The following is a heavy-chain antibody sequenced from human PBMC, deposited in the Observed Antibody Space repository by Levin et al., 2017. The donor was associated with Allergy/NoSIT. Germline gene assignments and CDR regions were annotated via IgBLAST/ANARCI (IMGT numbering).Heavy chain of an antibody. CDR1: GFTFSSYG. CDR2: ISGSGGST. D-gene: IGHD2-15*01. V-gene: IGHV3-23*01. J-gene: IGHJ6*03. Sequence: PGGSLRLSCAASGFTFSSYGMSWGRQAPGKGLEWLSTISGSGGSTYYADSVKGRFTISRDNSKNTLYLQMNSLRAEDTAVYYCTQKGSGHCSGGGCDTTGYYYLGVWGKGTTVTVSS. CDR3: TQKGSGHCSGGGCDTTGYYYLGV.